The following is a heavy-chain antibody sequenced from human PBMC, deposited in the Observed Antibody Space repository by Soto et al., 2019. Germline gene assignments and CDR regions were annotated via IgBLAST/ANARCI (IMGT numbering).Heavy chain of an antibody. Sequence: QVQLVQSGAEVKNPGSSVKVSCKASGGTFSSYAISWVRQAPGQGLECMGGIIPIFGTANYAQKFQARVTITADESTSTAYMELSSLRSEDPAVYDCARVRGYRGYDHSYYGMDVCDGGATVTVSA. D-gene: IGHD5-12*01. CDR2: IIPIFGTA. V-gene: IGHV1-69*12. CDR3: ARVRGYRGYDHSYYGMDV. CDR1: GGTFSSYA. J-gene: IGHJ6*04.